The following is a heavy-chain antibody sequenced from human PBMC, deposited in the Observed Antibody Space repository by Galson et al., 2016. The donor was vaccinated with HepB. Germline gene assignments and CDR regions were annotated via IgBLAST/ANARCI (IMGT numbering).Heavy chain of an antibody. J-gene: IGHJ4*02. V-gene: IGHV6-1*01. CDR3: VEGFSLRN. Sequence: CAISGDSVSSNSAAWNWIRQSPSRGLEWLGRTYLRSKWYSDYGVAVNGRITISPDTAKNQFSLHLTSVTPDDTGIYYCVEGFSLRNWGQGTLVTVSS. CDR1: GDSVSSNSAA. CDR2: TYLRSKWYS.